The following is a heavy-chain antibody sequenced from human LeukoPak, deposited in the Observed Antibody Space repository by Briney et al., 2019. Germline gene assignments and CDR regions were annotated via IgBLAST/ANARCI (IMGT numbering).Heavy chain of an antibody. CDR3: ARHDNWNGFF. V-gene: IGHV4-39*01. J-gene: IGHJ4*02. CDR1: GGSISSSSYY. Sequence: PSETLSLTCTVSGGSISSSSYYWGWIRQPPGKGLEWIGSIYYSGSTYYNPSLKSRVTISVDTSKNQFSLKLSSVTAADTAVYYRARHDNWNGFFWGQGTLVTVSS. D-gene: IGHD1-20*01. CDR2: IYYSGST.